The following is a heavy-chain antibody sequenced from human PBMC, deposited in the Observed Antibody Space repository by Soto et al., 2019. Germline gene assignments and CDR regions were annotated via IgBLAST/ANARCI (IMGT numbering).Heavy chain of an antibody. J-gene: IGHJ3*02. D-gene: IGHD4-17*01. Sequence: QVQLVQSGAEVKKPGSSVKVSCKASGGTFSSYTISWVRQAPGQGLEWMGRIIPILGIANYAQKFQGRVTITADKSTSTAYMELSSLRSEDTAVYYCARGGRTVTTSAAGAFDIWGQGTMVTFSS. V-gene: IGHV1-69*02. CDR2: IIPILGIA. CDR3: ARGGRTVTTSAAGAFDI. CDR1: GGTFSSYT.